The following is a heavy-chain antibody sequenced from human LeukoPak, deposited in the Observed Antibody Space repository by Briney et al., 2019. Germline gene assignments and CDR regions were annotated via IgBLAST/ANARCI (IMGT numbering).Heavy chain of an antibody. Sequence: PSETLSLTCTVSGGSISGYYWSWLRQPPGMPLEWIGYMYYSGNTNYNPSLKSRVTISVDTSKSQFSLKLRFVTAADTAVYYCARAGHDFWSGYRGPDYFDLWGQGTLVTVSS. D-gene: IGHD3-3*01. CDR1: GGSISGYY. CDR3: ARAGHDFWSGYRGPDYFDL. V-gene: IGHV4-59*01. CDR2: MYYSGNT. J-gene: IGHJ4*02.